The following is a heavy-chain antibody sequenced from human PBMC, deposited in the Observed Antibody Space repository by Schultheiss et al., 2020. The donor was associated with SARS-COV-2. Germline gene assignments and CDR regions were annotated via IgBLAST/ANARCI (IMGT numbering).Heavy chain of an antibody. V-gene: IGHV4-4*09. CDR2: IYHSGNT. D-gene: IGHD5-12*01. J-gene: IGHJ4*02. CDR1: GGSISSYY. CDR3: ARAVSGYDYSRFDY. Sequence: SETLSLTCTVSGGSISSYYWSWIRQPPGKGLEWIGYIYHSGNTYYNPSLKSRVTISVDTSKNQFSLKLSSVTAADTAVYYCARAVSGYDYSRFDYWGQGTLVTVSS.